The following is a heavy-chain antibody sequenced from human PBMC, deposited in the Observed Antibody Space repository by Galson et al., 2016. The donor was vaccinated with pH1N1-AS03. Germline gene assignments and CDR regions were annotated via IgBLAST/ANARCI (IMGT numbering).Heavy chain of an antibody. D-gene: IGHD5-18*01. CDR2: VIGVFGTS. V-gene: IGHV1-69*13. CDR1: GVIFRSFG. Sequence: SVKVSCKASGVIFRSFGISWVRQAPGQGLEWMGRVIGVFGTSKHAQKFQGRVTITADESTSTAYMELTNLRSDDTAVYYCARESGYNYGYLDYWGQGTLVTVSS. J-gene: IGHJ4*02. CDR3: ARESGYNYGYLDY.